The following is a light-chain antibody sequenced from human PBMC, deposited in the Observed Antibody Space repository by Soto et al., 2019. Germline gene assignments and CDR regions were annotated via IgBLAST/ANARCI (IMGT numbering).Light chain of an antibody. CDR3: QQYGSSPLWT. V-gene: IGKV3-20*01. CDR1: QSVGSN. J-gene: IGKJ1*01. Sequence: EIVMTQSAATLSVSPGEIATLSFSPSQSVGSNLAWYQQKPGQTPRLLIYGASSRATGIPDRFSGSGSGTDFTLTISRLEPEDFAVYYCQQYGSSPLWTFGQGTKVDI. CDR2: GAS.